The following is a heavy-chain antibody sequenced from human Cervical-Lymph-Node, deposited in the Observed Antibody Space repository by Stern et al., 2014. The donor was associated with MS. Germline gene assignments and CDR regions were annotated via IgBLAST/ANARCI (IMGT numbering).Heavy chain of an antibody. CDR1: GFSLNTRGVG. D-gene: IGHD3-9*01. J-gene: IGHJ4*02. CDR3: AHANVLTGPFDY. CDR2: IYWDDDK. V-gene: IGHV2-5*02. Sequence: ESGPPLVKPTQTLTLTCTFSGFSLNTRGVGVGWLRQPPGKALEWLALIYWDDDKRYNPSLKSRLTITKDTSKNQVTLTMANMDPVDAATYYGAHANVLTGPFDYWGQGALVTVSS.